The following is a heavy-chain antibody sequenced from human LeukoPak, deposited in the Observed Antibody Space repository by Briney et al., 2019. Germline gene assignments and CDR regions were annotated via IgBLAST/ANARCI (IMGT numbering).Heavy chain of an antibody. CDR3: ARTCGRGTVDPGTSGYVDS. Sequence: NSSETLSLTCTVSGVSISSSPCHWDWIRQSPGKGLEWIGAIYFSGNTNYNPSLRGRVTISVDTSRNQFSLKLTSVTAADTATYYCARTCGRGTVDPGTSGYVDSWGQGTLVTVSS. CDR2: IYFSGNT. CDR1: GVSISSSPCH. V-gene: IGHV4-39*01. J-gene: IGHJ4*02. D-gene: IGHD3-22*01.